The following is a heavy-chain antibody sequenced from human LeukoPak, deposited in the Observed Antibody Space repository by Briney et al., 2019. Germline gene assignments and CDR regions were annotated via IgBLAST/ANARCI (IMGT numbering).Heavy chain of an antibody. CDR1: RFTFSSRW. CDR3: TRIFYYGSSGYYPDH. Sequence: GGSLRLSWVVSRFTFSSRWMSWVRQAPGKVLEWIGRSRNKDRGYSTVYAASVKGRFTISRDEPKNSLYLQMNSLKTEDTAVYYCTRIFYYGSSGYYPDHWGQGTLVTVSS. CDR2: SRNKDRGYST. V-gene: IGHV3-72*01. D-gene: IGHD3-22*01. J-gene: IGHJ4*02.